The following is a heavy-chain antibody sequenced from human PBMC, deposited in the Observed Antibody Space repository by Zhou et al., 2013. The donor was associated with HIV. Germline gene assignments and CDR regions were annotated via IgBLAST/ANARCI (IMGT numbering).Heavy chain of an antibody. V-gene: IGHV1-2*04. D-gene: IGHD4-17*01. CDR3: ARGNPYGAQMGFGAFDI. CDR2: INPNSGGT. Sequence: QVQLVQSGAEVKKPGASVKVSCKASGYTFTGYYMHWVRQAPGQGLEWMGWINPNSGGTNYAQKFQGWVTMTRDTSISTAYMELSRLRSDDTAVYYCARGNPYGAQMGFGAFDIWGQGTMVTGLF. J-gene: IGHJ3*02. CDR1: GYTFTGYY.